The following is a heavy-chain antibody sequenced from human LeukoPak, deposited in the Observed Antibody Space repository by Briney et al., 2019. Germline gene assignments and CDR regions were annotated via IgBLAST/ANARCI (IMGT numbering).Heavy chain of an antibody. D-gene: IGHD3-10*01. CDR3: AKIPHYYGSGAIDY. CDR1: GFTFSDYY. CDR2: ISGSGVNT. J-gene: IGHJ4*02. Sequence: GGSLRLSCAASGFTFSDYYMGWIRQAPGKGLEWVSTISGSGVNTYYADSVKGRFTISRDNSKNTLYLQMNSLRAEDTAVYYCAKIPHYYGSGAIDYWGQGTLVTVSS. V-gene: IGHV3-23*01.